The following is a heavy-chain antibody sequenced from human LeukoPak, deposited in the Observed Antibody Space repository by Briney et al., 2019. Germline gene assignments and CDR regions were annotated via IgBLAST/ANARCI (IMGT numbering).Heavy chain of an antibody. Sequence: SETLSLNCTVYGGSISSDSYYWDWIRQPPGKGLEWIGSIYHTGSTYYNPSLKSRVTMTVETSKKQFSLKLSSVTAADMAVYYCARSTHDYDFWSGYYPLDSWGQGTLVTVSS. CDR3: ARSTHDYDFWSGYYPLDS. CDR2: IYHTGST. D-gene: IGHD3-3*01. V-gene: IGHV4-39*01. J-gene: IGHJ4*02. CDR1: GGSISSDSYY.